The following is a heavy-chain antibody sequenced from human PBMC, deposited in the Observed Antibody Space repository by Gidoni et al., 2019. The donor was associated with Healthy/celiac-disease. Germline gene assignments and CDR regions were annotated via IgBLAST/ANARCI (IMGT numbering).Heavy chain of an antibody. J-gene: IGHJ6*02. CDR1: GFPFISYW. Sequence: EVQLVESGVGLVQPGGSLSLSCAASGFPFISYWMSWVRQAPGKVLEWVANIKQDGSEKYYVDSVKGRFNISRDNAKNSLYLQMNSLRAEDTAVYYCARSGFCSSTSCFQGGYYYYGMDVWGQGTTVTVSS. V-gene: IGHV3-7*01. CDR2: IKQDGSEK. D-gene: IGHD2-2*01. CDR3: ARSGFCSSTSCFQGGYYYYGMDV.